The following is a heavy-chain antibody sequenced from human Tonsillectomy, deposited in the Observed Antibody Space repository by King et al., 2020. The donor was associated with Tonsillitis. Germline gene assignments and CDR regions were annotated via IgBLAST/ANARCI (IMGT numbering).Heavy chain of an antibody. D-gene: IGHD5-18*01. Sequence: QLVQSGAEVKKPGASVKVSCKASGYTFTSYGISWVRQAPGQGLEWMGWISSNNGNTNYAQKFQGRVTMSTDTSTSTAYMELRSLRSDDTAVYYCARVLKTRIQRRLRTCFDYWGQGTLVTVSS. J-gene: IGHJ4*02. V-gene: IGHV1-18*04. CDR3: ARVLKTRIQRRLRTCFDY. CDR1: GYTFTSYG. CDR2: ISSNNGNT.